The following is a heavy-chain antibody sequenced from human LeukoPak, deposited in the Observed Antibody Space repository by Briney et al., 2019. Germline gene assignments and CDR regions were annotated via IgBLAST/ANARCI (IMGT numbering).Heavy chain of an antibody. J-gene: IGHJ4*02. D-gene: IGHD4-11*01. V-gene: IGHV3-21*01. CDR2: IRSSTTYI. CDR3: ARTSGLTVAPDY. Sequence: GGSLRLSCAASGFTSSSYNVNWVRQAPGKGLEWVSSIRSSTTYIYYADSVKGRFTISRDNAKNSLYLQMNSLRAEDTAVYYCARTSGLTVAPDYWGQGTLVTVSS. CDR1: GFTSSSYN.